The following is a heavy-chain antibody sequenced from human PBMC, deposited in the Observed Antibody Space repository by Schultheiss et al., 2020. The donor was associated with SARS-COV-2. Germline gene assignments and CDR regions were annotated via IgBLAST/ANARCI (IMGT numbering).Heavy chain of an antibody. CDR3: ARGSITMVQGVIPFGY. V-gene: IGHV4-31*03. Sequence: SETLSPTCTVSGGSINNGGYYWSWIRQPPGKGLEWIGYIYYSGSTYYNPSLKSRVTISVDTSKNQFSLKLSSVTAADTAVYYCARGSITMVQGVIPFGYWGQGTLVTVSS. CDR1: GGSINNGGYY. J-gene: IGHJ4*02. CDR2: IYYSGST. D-gene: IGHD3-10*01.